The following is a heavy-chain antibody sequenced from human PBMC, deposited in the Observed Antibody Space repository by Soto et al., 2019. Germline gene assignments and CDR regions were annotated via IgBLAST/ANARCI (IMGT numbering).Heavy chain of an antibody. J-gene: IGHJ3*01. CDR3: ARIIGYCRNNDCSWTFDV. CDR1: GYSFISYW. Sequence: GESLKISCKTSGYSFISYWVAWVRQLPGKGLEWMGTFYPGDSTSTYSPSFQGQVTISVGTSITTAYLQLNSLKASDTAMHYCARIIGYCRNNDCSWTFDVWGQGTMVTVSS. CDR2: FYPGDSTS. V-gene: IGHV5-51*01. D-gene: IGHD2-15*01.